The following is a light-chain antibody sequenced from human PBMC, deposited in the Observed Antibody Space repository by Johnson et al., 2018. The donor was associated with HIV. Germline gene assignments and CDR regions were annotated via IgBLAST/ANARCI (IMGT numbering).Light chain of an antibody. CDR2: ENN. Sequence: QSVLTQPPSVSAAPGQKVTISCSGSSSNIGNNYVSWYQQLPGTAPKLLIYENNKRPSGIPDRFSGSKSGTSATLGITGLQTGDGAHYYCGTWDSSLSAYVFGTGTKVTVL. J-gene: IGLJ1*01. CDR1: SSNIGNNY. CDR3: GTWDSSLSAYV. V-gene: IGLV1-51*02.